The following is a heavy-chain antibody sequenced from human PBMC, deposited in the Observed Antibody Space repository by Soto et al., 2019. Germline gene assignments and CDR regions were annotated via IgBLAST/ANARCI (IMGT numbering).Heavy chain of an antibody. J-gene: IGHJ6*02. CDR2: MYNTGST. CDR3: ARDLWGYCGANCFPLDV. CDR1: GGSISRYY. Sequence: SETLSLTCTVSGGSISRYYWSWIRQPPGKGLEWIGYMYNTGSTIYNPSLKSRVTISVDTSKNQFSLKLNSVTAADTAVYYCARDLWGYCGANCFPLDVWGQGTTVTVS. D-gene: IGHD2-21*02. V-gene: IGHV4-59*01.